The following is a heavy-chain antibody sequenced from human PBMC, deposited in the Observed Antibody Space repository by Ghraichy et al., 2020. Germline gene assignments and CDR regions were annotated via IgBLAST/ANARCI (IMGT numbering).Heavy chain of an antibody. J-gene: IGHJ5*02. V-gene: IGHV3-48*02. Sequence: GGSLRLSCAASGFTFSSYSMNWVRQAPGKGLEWVSYISSSSSTIYYADSVKGRFTISRDNAKNSLYLQMNSLRDEDTAVYYCARVGRTGYSYGEENWFDPWGQGTLVTVSS. CDR3: ARVGRTGYSYGEENWFDP. CDR2: ISSSSSTI. D-gene: IGHD5-18*01. CDR1: GFTFSSYS.